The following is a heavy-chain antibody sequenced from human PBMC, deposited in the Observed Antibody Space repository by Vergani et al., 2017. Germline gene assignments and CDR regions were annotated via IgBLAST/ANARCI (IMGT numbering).Heavy chain of an antibody. CDR1: GFSFNSYW. D-gene: IGHD6-13*01. V-gene: IGHV3-74*03. J-gene: IGHJ3*02. CDR3: AKVIAAAGDDAFDI. Sequence: DVHLAESGGGFFQPGGSLRLSCSASGFSFNSYWMHWVRQVPGKGLLWVSRIKSDGSITAYADSVKGRFTISRDNAQNTLYLQMNSLRAEDTAVYYCAKVIAAAGDDAFDIWGQGTMVTVSS. CDR2: IKSDGSIT.